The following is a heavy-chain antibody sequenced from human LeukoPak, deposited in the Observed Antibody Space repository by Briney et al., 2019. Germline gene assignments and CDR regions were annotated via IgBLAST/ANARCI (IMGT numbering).Heavy chain of an antibody. CDR1: GFTFSSYS. CDR3: ARDQTPNTILGRYNWFDP. CDR2: ISSSSSYI. V-gene: IGHV3-21*01. J-gene: IGHJ5*02. Sequence: GGSLRLSCAASGFTFSSYSMNWVRQAPGKGLEWVSSISSSSSYIYYADSVKGRFTISRDNAKNSLYLQMNSLRAEDTAVYYCARDQTPNTILGRYNWFDPWGQGTLITVSS. D-gene: IGHD3-3*01.